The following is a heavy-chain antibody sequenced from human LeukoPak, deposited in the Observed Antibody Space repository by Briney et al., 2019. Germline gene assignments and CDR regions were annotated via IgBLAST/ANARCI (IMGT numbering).Heavy chain of an antibody. CDR3: ARLRIAVAGRGWFDP. CDR1: GYTFTSYD. CDR2: MNPNSGNT. D-gene: IGHD6-19*01. J-gene: IGHJ5*02. Sequence: ASVKVSCKASGYTFTSYDINWVRQAPGQGLEWMGWMNPNSGNTGYAQKFQGRVTMTRNTSISTAYMELSSLRSEDTAVYYCARLRIAVAGRGWFDPWGQGTLVTVSS. V-gene: IGHV1-8*01.